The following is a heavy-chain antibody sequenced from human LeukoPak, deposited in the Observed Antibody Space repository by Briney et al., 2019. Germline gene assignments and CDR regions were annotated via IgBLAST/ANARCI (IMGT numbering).Heavy chain of an antibody. V-gene: IGHV3-30*18. J-gene: IGHJ4*02. CDR2: ISYDGGNK. CDR3: AKVFATATTFYYFDY. D-gene: IGHD4-17*01. CDR1: GFTFSSYG. Sequence: PGTSLRLSCAASGFTFSSYGLHWVRQAPGKGLEWVAVISYDGGNKYYADSVKGRFTISRDNSKSTLYLQMNSLRAEDTAVYYCAKVFATATTFYYFDYWGQGTLVTVSS.